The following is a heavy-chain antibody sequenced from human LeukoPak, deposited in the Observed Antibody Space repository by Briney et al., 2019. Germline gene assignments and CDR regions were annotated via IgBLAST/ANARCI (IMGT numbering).Heavy chain of an antibody. CDR2: IYYSRST. D-gene: IGHD6-13*01. CDR1: GGSISSYY. V-gene: IGHV4-59*01. J-gene: IGHJ6*03. CDR3: ARGGSSWYAVRYYYYMDV. Sequence: PSETLSLTCTVSGGSISSYYWSWIRQPPGKGLEWIGYIYYSRSTNYNPSLKSRVTISVDTSKNQFSLKLSSVTAADTAVYYCARGGSSWYAVRYYYYMDVWGKGTTVTVSS.